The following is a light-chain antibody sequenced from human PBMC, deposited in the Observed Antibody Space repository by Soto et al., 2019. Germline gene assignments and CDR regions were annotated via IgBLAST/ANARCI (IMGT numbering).Light chain of an antibody. CDR2: DAS. CDR3: QQTESYPST. J-gene: IGKJ4*01. CDR1: QDIATY. Sequence: DIQMTQSPSSLSASVGDRVTITCRASQDIATYLNWYQQKPGKAPNLLIYDASNLETGVPSRFSGGGSGTDFTLTISSLQPEDFATYYCQQTESYPSTFGGGTKVDIK. V-gene: IGKV1-33*01.